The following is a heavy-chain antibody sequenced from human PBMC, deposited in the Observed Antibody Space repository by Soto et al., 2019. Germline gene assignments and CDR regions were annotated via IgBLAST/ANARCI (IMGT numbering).Heavy chain of an antibody. V-gene: IGHV3-30*18. J-gene: IGHJ4*02. CDR3: VKEKLYSNYEYYFDS. CDR2: ISHDGSYK. Sequence: GGSLRLSCAASGFSFTTYVMHWVRQAPGKGLEWVAVISHDGSYKYYGDAVKGRFTISRDTSKNALYLEMNSLRPEDTALYYCVKEKLYSNYEYYFDSWGQGTLVTVSS. D-gene: IGHD4-4*01. CDR1: GFSFTTYV.